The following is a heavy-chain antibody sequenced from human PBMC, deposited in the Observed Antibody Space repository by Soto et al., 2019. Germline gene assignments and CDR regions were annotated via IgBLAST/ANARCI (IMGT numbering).Heavy chain of an antibody. CDR2: ISSSSSYI. V-gene: IGHV3-21*01. Sequence: GGSLRLSCAASGFTFSSYSMNWVRQAPGKGLEWVSSISSSSSYIYYADSVKGRFTSSRDNAKNSLYLQMNSLRAEDTAVYYCASPGFYSSSPQYYYYYMDVWGKGTTVTVSS. D-gene: IGHD6-6*01. CDR1: GFTFSSYS. J-gene: IGHJ6*03. CDR3: ASPGFYSSSPQYYYYYMDV.